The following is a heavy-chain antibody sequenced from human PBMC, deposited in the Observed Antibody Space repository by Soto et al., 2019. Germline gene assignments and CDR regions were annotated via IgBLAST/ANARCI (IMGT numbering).Heavy chain of an antibody. CDR3: VKNSGWFNT. D-gene: IGHD3-10*01. V-gene: IGHV3-23*01. CDR1: GFSLSNTD. CDR2: ILDTGTTV. Sequence: EFQVLESGGGWVQPGGSLRLSCAASGFSLSNTDMSWVRQAPGKGLEWVSTILDTGTTVFYADSVKGRFTVSRDNSHNTLSVQMNNLRADDTAVYYCVKNSGWFNTWGQGTLVAVSS. J-gene: IGHJ5*02.